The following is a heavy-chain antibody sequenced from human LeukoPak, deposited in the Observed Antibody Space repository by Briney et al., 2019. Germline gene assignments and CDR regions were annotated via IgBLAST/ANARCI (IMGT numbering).Heavy chain of an antibody. D-gene: IGHD3-22*01. CDR2: ISGSGGST. V-gene: IGHV3-23*01. CDR3: AKEYYYDSSGPTFDY. J-gene: IGHJ4*02. CDR1: GFTFSSYA. Sequence: PGGSLRLSCAASGFTFSSYAMSWVRQAPGKGLEWVSAISGSGGSTYYADSVKGRFTISRDNPKNTLYLQMNSLRAEDTAVYYCAKEYYYDSSGPTFDYWGQGTLVTVSS.